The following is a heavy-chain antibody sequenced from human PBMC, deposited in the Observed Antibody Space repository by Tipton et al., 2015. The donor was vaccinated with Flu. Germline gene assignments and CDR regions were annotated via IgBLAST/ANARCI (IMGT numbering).Heavy chain of an antibody. J-gene: IGHJ5*02. V-gene: IGHV4-4*07. Sequence: TLSLTCSVSGGSISSYFWSWIRQPPGKGLEWIGRIYTSGSTNYNPSLKSRVTMSVDTSKNQFSLKLRSVTAADTAVYYCARCRSGYCDWFDPWGQGTLVAVSS. CDR3: ARCRSGYCDWFDP. CDR1: GGSISSYF. CDR2: IYTSGST. D-gene: IGHD3-22*01.